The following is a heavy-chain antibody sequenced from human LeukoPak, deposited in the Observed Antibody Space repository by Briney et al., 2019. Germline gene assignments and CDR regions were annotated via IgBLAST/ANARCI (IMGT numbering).Heavy chain of an antibody. V-gene: IGHV3-21*01. CDR2: ISSSSSYI. Sequence: PGGSLRLSCAASGFTFSSYSMNWVRQAPGKGLEWVSSISSSSSYIYYADSMKGRFTISRDNAKNSLYLQMNSLRAEDTAVYYCARGNDSSGFYYFDYWGQGTLVTVSS. CDR3: ARGNDSSGFYYFDY. CDR1: GFTFSSYS. J-gene: IGHJ4*02. D-gene: IGHD3-22*01.